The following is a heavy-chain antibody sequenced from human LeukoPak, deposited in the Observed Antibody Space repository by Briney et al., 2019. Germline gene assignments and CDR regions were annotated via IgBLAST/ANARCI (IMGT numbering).Heavy chain of an antibody. CDR2: IYHSGST. V-gene: IGHV4-30-2*01. D-gene: IGHD3-3*01. CDR1: GGSISSGGYY. CDR3: AIRFLEWLSTPSNQELDY. Sequence: PSETLSLTCTVSGGSISSGGYYWSWIRQPPGKGLEWIGYIYHSGSTYYNPSLKSRVTISVDRSKNQFSLKLSSVTAADTAVYYCAIRFLEWLSTPSNQELDYWGQGTLVTVSS. J-gene: IGHJ4*02.